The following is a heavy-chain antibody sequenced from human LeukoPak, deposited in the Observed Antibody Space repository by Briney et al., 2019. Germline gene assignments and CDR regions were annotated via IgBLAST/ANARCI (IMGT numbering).Heavy chain of an antibody. D-gene: IGHD5-18*01. CDR2: IRYDGSNK. V-gene: IGHV3-30*02. CDR3: AKDTSQDTAMVSDPGDEEMDY. Sequence: GGSLRLSCAASGFTFSSYGMHWVRQAPGKGLEWVAFIRYDGSNKYYADSVKGRFTISRDNSKNTLYLQMNSLRAEDTAVYYCAKDTSQDTAMVSDPGDEEMDYWGQGTLVTVSS. CDR1: GFTFSSYG. J-gene: IGHJ4*02.